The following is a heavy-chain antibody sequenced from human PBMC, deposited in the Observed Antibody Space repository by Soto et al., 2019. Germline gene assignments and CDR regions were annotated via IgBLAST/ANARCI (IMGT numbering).Heavy chain of an antibody. CDR1: GYTFTRYG. J-gene: IGHJ4*02. V-gene: IGHV1-18*04. Sequence: VASVKVSCQASGYTFTRYGISWVRQAPGQGLEWMGWISAYNGNTNYAQKLQGRVTMTTDTSTSKAYMELRSLRSDDTAVYYCARVGVLRYFVWALHGDYFDYWGKGTLVRVSS. CDR2: ISAYNGNT. CDR3: ARVGVLRYFVWALHGDYFDY. D-gene: IGHD3-9*01.